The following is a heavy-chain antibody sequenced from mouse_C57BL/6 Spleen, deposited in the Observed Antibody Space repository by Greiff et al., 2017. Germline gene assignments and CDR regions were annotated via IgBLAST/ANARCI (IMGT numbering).Heavy chain of an antibody. J-gene: IGHJ2*01. CDR1: GYTFTDYY. Sequence: VQLQQSGAELVRPGASVKLSCKASGYTFTDYYINWVKQRPGQGLEWIARMSPGSGNTYYNEKFKGKATLTAEKSSSTAYMQLSSLTSEDSAVYFCARSGKDYFDYWGQGTTRTVSS. D-gene: IGHD3-1*01. CDR2: MSPGSGNT. V-gene: IGHV1-76*01. CDR3: ARSGKDYFDY.